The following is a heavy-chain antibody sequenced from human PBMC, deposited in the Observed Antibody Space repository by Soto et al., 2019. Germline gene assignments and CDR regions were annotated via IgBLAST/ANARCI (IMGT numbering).Heavy chain of an antibody. CDR2: ISAYNGNT. J-gene: IGHJ4*02. V-gene: IGHV1-18*01. Sequence: QVQLVQSGAEVKKPGASVKVSCKASGYTFTSYSISWVRQAPGQGLEWMGWISAYNGNTYHARKLQGRVTMTTDTSTGPADMELRSLRSDDTAGYYCARDVGYGLIDYWGQGTLVTVSA. CDR1: GYTFTSYS. CDR3: ARDVGYGLIDY. D-gene: IGHD5-18*01.